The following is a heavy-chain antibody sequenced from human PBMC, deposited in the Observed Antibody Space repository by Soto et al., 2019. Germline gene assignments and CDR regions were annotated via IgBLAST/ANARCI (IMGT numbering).Heavy chain of an antibody. J-gene: IGHJ6*02. Sequence: QVQLVQSGAEVKKPGASVKVSCKASGYTFTRSGISWVRQAPGQGPEWMGWISSYNGDTNYAKTFQGRVTMTTDTSTSTADMELRSLRSDDTAVYYCAREGVAPYYYYGMDVWGQGTPVTVSS. CDR1: GYTFTRSG. CDR3: AREGVAPYYYYGMDV. D-gene: IGHD5-12*01. CDR2: ISSYNGDT. V-gene: IGHV1-18*01.